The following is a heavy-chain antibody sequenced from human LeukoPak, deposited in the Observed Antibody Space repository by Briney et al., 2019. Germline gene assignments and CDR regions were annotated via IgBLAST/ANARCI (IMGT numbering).Heavy chain of an antibody. J-gene: IGHJ4*02. Sequence: AGGSLRLSCAASGFTFSSYGMHWVRQAPGKGLEWVAVISYDGSNKYYADSVKGRFTISRDNAKNSLYLQMNSLRAEDTALYYCAKENSLGYFDWSSGGGYFDYWGQGTLVTVSS. CDR1: GFTFSSYG. CDR3: AKENSLGYFDWSSGGGYFDY. D-gene: IGHD3-9*01. V-gene: IGHV3-30*18. CDR2: ISYDGSNK.